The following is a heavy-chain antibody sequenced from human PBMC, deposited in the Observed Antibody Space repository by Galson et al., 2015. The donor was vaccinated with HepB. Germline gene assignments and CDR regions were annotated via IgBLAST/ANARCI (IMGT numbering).Heavy chain of an antibody. Sequence: SVQVSCKASGGTFSSYPVSWVRQAPEQRLEWMGGTIPIFGTSTLAQRFQGSVTITAHESTRTAYMALSFVRSEDTAVYYGARGKYSGSFDDPTRASVGQFHFDNWGQGTLVTVSS. CDR3: ARGKYSGSFDDPTRASVGQFHFDN. D-gene: IGHD1-26*01. J-gene: IGHJ4*02. CDR2: TIPIFGTS. V-gene: IGHV1-69*13. CDR1: GGTFSSYP.